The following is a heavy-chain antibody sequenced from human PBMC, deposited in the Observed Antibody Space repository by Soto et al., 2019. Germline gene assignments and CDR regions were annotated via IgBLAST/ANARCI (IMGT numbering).Heavy chain of an antibody. Sequence: QVQLQESGPGLVKPSQTLSLTCTVSGGSISSGGYYWSWIRQHPGTGLERIGYIYYSGSTYYNPSLNSRVTISVDTSKNQFSMKLSYVTAADTAVYYCARVALGYCSGGSCYRGTYFDYWGQGTLVTVSS. CDR3: ARVALGYCSGGSCYRGTYFDY. J-gene: IGHJ4*02. V-gene: IGHV4-31*03. D-gene: IGHD2-15*01. CDR1: GGSISSGGYY. CDR2: IYYSGST.